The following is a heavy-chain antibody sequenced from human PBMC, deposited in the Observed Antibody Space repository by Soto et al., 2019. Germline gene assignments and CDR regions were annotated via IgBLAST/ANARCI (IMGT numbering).Heavy chain of an antibody. V-gene: IGHV1-58*01. CDR1: GFTFTSSA. J-gene: IGHJ6*02. CDR2: IVVGSGNT. D-gene: IGHD2-15*01. CDR3: AAPPRYCSGGSCPYYYGMDV. Sequence: SVKVSCKASGFTFTSSAVQWVRQARGQRLEWIGWIVVGSGNTNYAQKFQERVTITRDMSTSTAYMELSSLRSEDTAVYYCAAPPRYCSGGSCPYYYGMDVWGQGTTVTVS.